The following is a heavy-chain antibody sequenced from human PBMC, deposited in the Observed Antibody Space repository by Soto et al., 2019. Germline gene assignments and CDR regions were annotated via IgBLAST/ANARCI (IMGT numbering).Heavy chain of an antibody. CDR1: GFTFFAYW. CDR3: AKEGDYGDYAGENWFDS. Sequence: EVQLVESGGGLVQPGGSLRLSCAASGFTFFAYWIHWVRQVPGKGLVWVSRINSDGSHTSYADSVRGRFTISRDNSKNTVYLQMNSLTSEDTAVYYWAKEGDYGDYAGENWFDSWGQGSLVTVSS. V-gene: IGHV3-74*01. D-gene: IGHD4-17*01. J-gene: IGHJ5*01. CDR2: INSDGSHT.